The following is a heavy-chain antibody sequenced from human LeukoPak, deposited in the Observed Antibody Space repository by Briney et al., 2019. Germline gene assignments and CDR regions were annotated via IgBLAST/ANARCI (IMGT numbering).Heavy chain of an antibody. CDR1: GGSMSNYY. V-gene: IGHV4-59*08. D-gene: IGHD3-10*01. Sequence: SETLSLTCTVSGGSMSNYYWSWIRQPPGRGLGWLGYIYYSGSTNYSPSLESRITILIDTSKNQFSLRLRSVTAADTAVYYCARHYYGSGSYYSNFDYWGQGTLVTVSS. CDR2: IYYSGST. CDR3: ARHYYGSGSYYSNFDY. J-gene: IGHJ4*02.